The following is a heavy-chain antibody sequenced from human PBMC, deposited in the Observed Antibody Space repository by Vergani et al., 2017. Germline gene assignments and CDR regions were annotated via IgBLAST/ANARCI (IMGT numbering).Heavy chain of an antibody. D-gene: IGHD2-21*02. CDR1: GATFRSNT. CDR3: AGEHRWYGGDPEDYYYGMDV. V-gene: IGHV1-69*08. Sequence: QVQLVQSGAEVKKPGSSVKVSCKASGATFRSNTISWVRQVPGQGLEWMGRIIPVLGKTKYGQDFQGRLTITADTSTSTAYMKLTSLRSLTTAVYYYAGEHRWYGGDPEDYYYGMDVWGQGTTVTVSS. CDR2: IIPVLGKT. J-gene: IGHJ6*02.